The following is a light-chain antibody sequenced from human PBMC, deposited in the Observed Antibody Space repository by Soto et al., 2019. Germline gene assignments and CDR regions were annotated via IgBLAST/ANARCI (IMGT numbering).Light chain of an antibody. J-gene: IGLJ2*01. V-gene: IGLV1-40*01. Sequence: QSVLTQPPSVSGAPGQRVTISCTGNSSNIGAGYDVHWYQQLPGTAPKLLISANNNRPSGVPDRFSGSQSATSASLAITGLQPEDEADYYCQSYDSSLSGSVFGGGTKVTVL. CDR2: ANN. CDR3: QSYDSSLSGSV. CDR1: SSNIGAGYD.